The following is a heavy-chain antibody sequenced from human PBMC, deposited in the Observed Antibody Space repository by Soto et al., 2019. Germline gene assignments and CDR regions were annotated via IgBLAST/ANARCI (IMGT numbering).Heavy chain of an antibody. Sequence: QVHLLMQSGAEVKKPGSSVKVSCKASGGNPSNSAISWVRQAPGQGLEWMGGIIPVFGIISYAQNFQGRVTITADESTSTAYMELSSLRVEDTAVYCCAGGRIVVAGSSAYYGMDVWGQGTAVTVSS. D-gene: IGHD6-19*01. CDR3: AGGRIVVAGSSAYYGMDV. CDR1: GGNPSNSA. V-gene: IGHV1-69*01. CDR2: IIPVFGII. J-gene: IGHJ6*02.